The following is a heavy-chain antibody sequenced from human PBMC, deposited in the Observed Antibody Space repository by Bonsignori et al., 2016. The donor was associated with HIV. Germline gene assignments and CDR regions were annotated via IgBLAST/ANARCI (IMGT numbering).Heavy chain of an antibody. D-gene: IGHD2-21*02. CDR1: GGSFTGYF. V-gene: IGHV4-34*01. CDR3: ARGLAVTSEGVFDS. CDR2: INHSGGT. J-gene: IGHJ4*02. Sequence: SETLSLTCAVYGGSFTGYFWTWIRQTPGKGLEWIGEINHSGGTSHNPSLKRRVTLSMDTAKNQFSLKMTSVTAADTAVYFCARGLAVTSEGVFDSWGQGTQVTVSS.